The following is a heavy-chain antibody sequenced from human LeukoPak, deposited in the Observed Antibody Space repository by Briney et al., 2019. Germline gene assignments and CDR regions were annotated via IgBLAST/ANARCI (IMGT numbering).Heavy chain of an antibody. CDR2: IYYSGST. J-gene: IGHJ4*02. CDR1: GGSTSSSSYY. D-gene: IGHD3-22*01. V-gene: IGHV4-39*07. Sequence: SETLSLTCTVSGGSTSSSSYYWGWIRQPPGKGLEWIGSIYYSGSTYYNPSLKSRVTISVDTFKNQFSLKLSSVTAADTAVYYCARLRYYDSSGYYYFDYWGQGTLVTVSS. CDR3: ARLRYYDSSGYYYFDY.